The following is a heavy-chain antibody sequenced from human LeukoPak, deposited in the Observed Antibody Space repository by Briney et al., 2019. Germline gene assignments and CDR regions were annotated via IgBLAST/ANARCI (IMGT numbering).Heavy chain of an antibody. CDR1: GGSISSGGYS. V-gene: IGHV4-31*03. CDR3: AGGKITMIVGSDAFDI. J-gene: IGHJ3*02. Sequence: PSQTLSLTCTVSGGSISSGGYSWSWIRQHPGKGLEWIGYIYYSGSTYYNPSLKSRVTISVDTSKNQFSLKLSSVTAADTAVYYCAGGKITMIVGSDAFDIWGQGTMVTVSS. CDR2: IYYSGST. D-gene: IGHD3-22*01.